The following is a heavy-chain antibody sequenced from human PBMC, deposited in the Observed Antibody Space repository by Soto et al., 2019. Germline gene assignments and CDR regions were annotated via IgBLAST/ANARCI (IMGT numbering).Heavy chain of an antibody. V-gene: IGHV3-53*01. CDR2: IYSGGYT. CDR3: AKRRGGGGY. J-gene: IGHJ4*02. D-gene: IGHD3-10*01. CDR1: GFTVSNNY. Sequence: EVQLVESGGGLIQPGGSLRLSCAVSGFTVSNNYMSWVRQAPGKGLEGVSVIYSGGYTAYGDSVKGRFTISRDNSKNHLFLQRNALGAGDTAVFYWAKRRGGGGYWGQGTLVTVSS.